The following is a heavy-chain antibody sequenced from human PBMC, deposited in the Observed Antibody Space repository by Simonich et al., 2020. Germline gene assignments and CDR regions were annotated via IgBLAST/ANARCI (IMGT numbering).Heavy chain of an antibody. D-gene: IGHD6-13*01. CDR1: GYTFTGSY. CDR2: INPNKGGT. Sequence: QVQLVQSGAEVKKPGASVKASCKASGYTFTGSYMHWVRQAPGQGLEWMGWINPNKGGTNYAQKFQSRVTMTRDTSISTAYMELSRLRSDDTAVYYCARSHIAAAGTGYFQHWGQGTLVTVSS. J-gene: IGHJ1*01. V-gene: IGHV1-2*02. CDR3: ARSHIAAAGTGYFQH.